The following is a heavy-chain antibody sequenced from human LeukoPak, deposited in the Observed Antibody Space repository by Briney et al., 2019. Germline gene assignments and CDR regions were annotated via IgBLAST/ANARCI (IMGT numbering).Heavy chain of an antibody. CDR1: GFTFSSCG. CDR3: AKDRSGSYYGRLNWFDL. V-gene: IGHV3-23*01. Sequence: GGSLRLSCAASGFTFSSCGMHWVRQAPGKGLEWVSGISGSGSTTYYADSVEGRFTISRDTSKNTLYLQMNSLRAEDTAVYYCAKDRSGSYYGRLNWFDLWGQGTLVTVSS. J-gene: IGHJ5*02. CDR2: ISGSGSTT. D-gene: IGHD3-10*01.